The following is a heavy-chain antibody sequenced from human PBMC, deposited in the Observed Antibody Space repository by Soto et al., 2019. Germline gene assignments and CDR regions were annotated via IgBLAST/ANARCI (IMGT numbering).Heavy chain of an antibody. Sequence: GGSLRLSCAASGFTFSSYSMNWVRQAPGKGLEWVPYISSSSSTIYYADSVKGRFTISRDNAKNSLYLQMNSLRDEDTAVYYCARGRWFGESNDYWGQGTLVTVSS. D-gene: IGHD3-10*01. CDR3: ARGRWFGESNDY. V-gene: IGHV3-48*02. J-gene: IGHJ4*02. CDR2: ISSSSSTI. CDR1: GFTFSSYS.